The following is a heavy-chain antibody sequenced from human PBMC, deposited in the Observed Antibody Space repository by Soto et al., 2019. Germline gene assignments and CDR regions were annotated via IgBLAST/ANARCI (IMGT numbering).Heavy chain of an antibody. V-gene: IGHV1-3*01. CDR2: INAGNGNT. Sequence: ASVKVSCKASGYTFTSYAMHWVRQAPGQRLEWMGWINAGNGNTKYSQKFQGRVTITRDTSASTAYMELSSLRSEDTAVYYCARGRITMVRGVIPFDYWGQGTLVTVS. J-gene: IGHJ4*02. CDR1: GYTFTSYA. CDR3: ARGRITMVRGVIPFDY. D-gene: IGHD3-10*01.